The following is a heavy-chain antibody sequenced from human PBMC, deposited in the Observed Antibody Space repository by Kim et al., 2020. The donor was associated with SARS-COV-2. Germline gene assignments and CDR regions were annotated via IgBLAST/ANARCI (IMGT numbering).Heavy chain of an antibody. D-gene: IGHD3-3*01. Sequence: KSRVTISVDTSKNQFSLKLSSVTAAETAVYYCARHEGYYDFWSGYGPFDYWGQGTLVTVSS. CDR3: ARHEGYYDFWSGYGPFDY. J-gene: IGHJ4*02. V-gene: IGHV4-39*01.